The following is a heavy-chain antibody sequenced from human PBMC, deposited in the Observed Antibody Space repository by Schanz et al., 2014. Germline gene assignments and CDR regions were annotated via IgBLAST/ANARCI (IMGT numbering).Heavy chain of an antibody. J-gene: IGHJ3*02. CDR1: GFTFSDYC. Sequence: EVQLLESGGGLVQPGGSLRLSCTASGFTFSDYCMSWVRQAPGKGPEWVANIKQDGSEKYYVDAVKGRFTISRDNAKNTLYLQMNTLRAEDTAVYYCARKMKLGVYGGKGHDSLDIWGQGTMVTVSS. CDR3: ARKMKLGVYGGKGHDSLDI. V-gene: IGHV3-7*04. D-gene: IGHD4-17*01. CDR2: IKQDGSEK.